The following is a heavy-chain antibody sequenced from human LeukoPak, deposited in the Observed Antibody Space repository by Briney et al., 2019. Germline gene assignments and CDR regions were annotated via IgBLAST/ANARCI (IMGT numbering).Heavy chain of an antibody. J-gene: IGHJ5*02. CDR2: INPNSGGT. D-gene: IGHD6-19*01. CDR3: ARDRGSGWSYNWFGP. V-gene: IGHV1-2*02. CDR1: GYTFTGYY. Sequence: ASVKVSCKASGYTFTGYYMHWVRQAPGQGLEWMGWINPNSGGTNYAQKFQGRVTMTRDTSISTAYMELSRLRSDDTAVYYCARDRGSGWSYNWFGPWGQGTLVTVSS.